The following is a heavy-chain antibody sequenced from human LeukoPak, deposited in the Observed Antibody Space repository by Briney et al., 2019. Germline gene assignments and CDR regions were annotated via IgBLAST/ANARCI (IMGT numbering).Heavy chain of an antibody. V-gene: IGHV3-74*01. D-gene: IGHD3-16*01. CDR2: INSDGSNT. J-gene: IGHJ4*02. Sequence: PGGSLRLSCAASEFTFSSYWMHWVRHAPGKGLVWVSRINSDGSNTTYADSVKGRFTISRDNTRNTLYLQLSSLRAEDTAVYYCARSGGAGFDYWGQGTLVTVSS. CDR3: ARSGGAGFDY. CDR1: EFTFSSYW.